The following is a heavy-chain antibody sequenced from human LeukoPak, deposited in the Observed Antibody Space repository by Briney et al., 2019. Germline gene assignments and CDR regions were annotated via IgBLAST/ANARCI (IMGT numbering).Heavy chain of an antibody. J-gene: IGHJ4*02. D-gene: IGHD2-21*02. CDR1: GGSFSGYY. Sequence: SETLSLTCAVYGGSFSGYYWSWIRQPPGKGLEWIGEINHSGSTNYNPSLKSRVTISVDTSKNQFSLKLSSVTAADTAVYYCASSSGLPEVGFDYWGQGTLVNVSS. V-gene: IGHV4-34*01. CDR2: INHSGST. CDR3: ASSSGLPEVGFDY.